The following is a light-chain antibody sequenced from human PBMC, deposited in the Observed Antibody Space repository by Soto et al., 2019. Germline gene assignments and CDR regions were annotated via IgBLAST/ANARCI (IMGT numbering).Light chain of an antibody. CDR2: AAS. V-gene: IGKV3-15*01. Sequence: EIVITQSPATLSVSPGEGATLSCRASQGIGNTLAWYQQKPGQTPRLLIYAASIRATGVPARFSGSGSGTDFTLTINSLQSEDFATYYCQQSYSTPRITFGQGTRLEIK. CDR3: QQSYSTPRIT. CDR1: QGIGNT. J-gene: IGKJ5*01.